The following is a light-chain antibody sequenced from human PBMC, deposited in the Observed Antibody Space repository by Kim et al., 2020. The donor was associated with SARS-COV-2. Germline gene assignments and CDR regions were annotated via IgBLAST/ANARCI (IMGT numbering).Light chain of an antibody. CDR3: QHYNDYHYT. V-gene: IGKV1-16*01. J-gene: IGKJ2*01. Sequence: DIQMTQSPSTLSASVGDGVTFTCRASQGINTYLAWFQQKTGKAPKSLIYTASSLQSGVPSSFSGSVSGTGFTLTISSLQPEDFAIYYCQHYNDYHYTFGPWTKLE. CDR1: QGINTY. CDR2: TAS.